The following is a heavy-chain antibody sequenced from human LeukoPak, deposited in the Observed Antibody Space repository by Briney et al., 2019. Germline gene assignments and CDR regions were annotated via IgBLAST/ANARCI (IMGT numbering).Heavy chain of an antibody. D-gene: IGHD3-22*01. CDR1: GFTFSSYG. J-gene: IGHJ4*02. Sequence: PGRSLRLSCAASGFTFSSYGMHWVRQAPGKGLEWVAVIWYDGSNKNYADSVKGRFTISRGNSKNTLYLQMNSLRAEDTAVYSCARDFGTYYDLPYYFDYWGQGTLVTVSS. CDR3: ARDFGTYYDLPYYFDY. V-gene: IGHV3-33*01. CDR2: IWYDGSNK.